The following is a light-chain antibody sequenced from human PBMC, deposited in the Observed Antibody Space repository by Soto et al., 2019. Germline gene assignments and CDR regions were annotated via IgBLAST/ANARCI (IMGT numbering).Light chain of an antibody. CDR1: SSNIGAGRY. Sequence: QSVLTQPPSVSGAPGQRVIISCTGSSSNIGAGRYVHWYRQFPGEAPKFLISDSNHRPSGVPDRFSVSKSGASASLAITGLRPEDEGDYFCQSYGTSLSGLYVFGTGTKLTVL. J-gene: IGLJ1*01. V-gene: IGLV1-40*01. CDR2: DSN. CDR3: QSYGTSLSGLYV.